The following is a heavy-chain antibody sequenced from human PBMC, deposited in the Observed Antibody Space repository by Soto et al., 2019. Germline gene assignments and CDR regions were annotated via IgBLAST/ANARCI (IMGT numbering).Heavy chain of an antibody. J-gene: IGHJ5*02. CDR1: GFPFSDYY. CDR3: ARDQTPHYDFWSGYYTGFDP. D-gene: IGHD3-3*01. CDR2: ISSSGSTI. Sequence: GGSLSLSCAASGFPFSDYYMSWIRQAPGKGLEWVSYISSSGSTIYYADSVKGRFTISRDNAKNSLYLQMNSLRAEDTAVYYCARDQTPHYDFWSGYYTGFDPWGQGTLVTVSS. V-gene: IGHV3-11*01.